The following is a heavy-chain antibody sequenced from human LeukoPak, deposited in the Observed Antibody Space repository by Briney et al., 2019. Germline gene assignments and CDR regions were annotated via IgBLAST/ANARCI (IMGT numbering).Heavy chain of an antibody. D-gene: IGHD6-19*01. CDR3: AKESGSGSYYFDY. J-gene: IGHJ4*02. CDR1: GFTFDDYA. CDR2: ISWNSGSI. V-gene: IGHV3-9*01. Sequence: ALRLSCAASGFTFDDYAMHWVRQAPGKGLEWVSGISWNSGSIGYADSVKGRFTISRDNAKNSLYLQMNSLRAEDTALYYCAKESGSGSYYFDYWGQGTLVTVSS.